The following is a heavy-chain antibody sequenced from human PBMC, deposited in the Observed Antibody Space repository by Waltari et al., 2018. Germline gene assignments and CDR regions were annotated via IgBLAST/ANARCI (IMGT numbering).Heavy chain of an antibody. Sequence: QVQLQESGPGLVKVSETLSLTCTLSGGSIDTSYWMWIRQPPGQGLEWIGHIYYSGRTNYSPSLKSRVTISVDTSKNQFSLRLRSVTAADTAVYYCARQTVGARIDPWGQGTLVTVSS. D-gene: IGHD1-26*01. J-gene: IGHJ5*02. CDR1: GGSIDTSY. CDR2: IYYSGRT. CDR3: ARQTVGARIDP. V-gene: IGHV4-59*01.